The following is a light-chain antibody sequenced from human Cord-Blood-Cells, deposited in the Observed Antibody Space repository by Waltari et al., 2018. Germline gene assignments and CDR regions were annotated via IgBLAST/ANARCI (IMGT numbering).Light chain of an antibody. V-gene: IGLV1-47*01. CDR2: RNN. CDR1: SSNIGSNY. CDR3: AAWDDSLSGWV. Sequence: SVLTQPPSASGTPGQRVTISCSGSSSNIGSNYVYWYQQLPGTAPKLLIYRNNQRPSGCPDRFSGSKSGTSASLAISGLRSEDEADYYCAAWDDSLSGWVFGGGTKLTVL. J-gene: IGLJ3*02.